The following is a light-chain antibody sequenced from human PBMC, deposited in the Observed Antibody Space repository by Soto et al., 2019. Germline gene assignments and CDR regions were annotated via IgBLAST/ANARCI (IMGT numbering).Light chain of an antibody. CDR1: QSVSSY. J-gene: IGKJ5*01. Sequence: EIVLTQSPATLSLSPGERATLSCRASQSVSSYLLWYQQKPGQAPRLLISDASNRATGIPARFSGSGSGTDFTLTISSLEPEDFAVYYCQQRYSWPPITFGQGTRLEIK. V-gene: IGKV3-11*01. CDR2: DAS. CDR3: QQRYSWPPIT.